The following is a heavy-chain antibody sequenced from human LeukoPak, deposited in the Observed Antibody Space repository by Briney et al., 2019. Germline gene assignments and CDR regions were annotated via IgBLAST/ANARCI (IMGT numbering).Heavy chain of an antibody. CDR3: ARDYDFWSGSRKYNWFDP. CDR1: GFTFSIYA. CDR2: ISGSGGAT. D-gene: IGHD3-3*01. V-gene: IGHV3-23*01. Sequence: PGGSLRLSCAASGFTFSIYAMSWVRQAPGKGLEWVSTISGSGGATSYADSVKGRFTISRDNSKNALYLQMNSLKAEDTAVYYCARDYDFWSGSRKYNWFDPWGQGTLVTVSS. J-gene: IGHJ5*02.